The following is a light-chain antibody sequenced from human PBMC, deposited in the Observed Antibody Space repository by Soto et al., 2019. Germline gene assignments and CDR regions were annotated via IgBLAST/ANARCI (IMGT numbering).Light chain of an antibody. V-gene: IGKV1-39*01. Sequence: DIQMTQSPSSLSASVGDRVTITCRSSQRIGNYLNWYQQKLWKGPRLLIYGASSLQSGFPSRFSGAGSGTNFTLTISTLQPEDFRIYDCQPSYNALAFTFGPGTKVEIK. J-gene: IGKJ3*01. CDR1: QRIGNY. CDR3: QPSYNALAFT. CDR2: GAS.